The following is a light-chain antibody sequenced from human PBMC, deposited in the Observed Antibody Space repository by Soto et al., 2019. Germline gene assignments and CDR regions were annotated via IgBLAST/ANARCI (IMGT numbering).Light chain of an antibody. CDR1: QSITTW. J-gene: IGKJ1*01. CDR3: QQYNTYS. Sequence: DIQMTQSPSTLSASVGDRVTITCRASQSITTWLAWYQQKPGKAPKLLIYAASSLESGVPSRFSGSGFGTEFTLTIASLQPDDFATYYCQQYNTYSFGQGTKVDNK. CDR2: AAS. V-gene: IGKV1-5*01.